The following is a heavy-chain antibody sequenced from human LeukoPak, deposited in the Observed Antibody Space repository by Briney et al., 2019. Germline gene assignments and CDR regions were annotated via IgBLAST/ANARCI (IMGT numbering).Heavy chain of an antibody. CDR2: IYYSGST. CDR1: GGSISSYY. D-gene: IGHD2-2*01. V-gene: IGHV4-59*12. Sequence: SETLSLTCNVSGGSISSYYWSWIRQPPGKGLEWIGYIYYSGSTNYNPSLKSRVTISVDTSKNQFSVKVNSVTPEDTAVYYCARETEKGGSIVVVPAAISGFDYWGQGTLVTVSS. J-gene: IGHJ4*02. CDR3: ARETEKGGSIVVVPAAISGFDY.